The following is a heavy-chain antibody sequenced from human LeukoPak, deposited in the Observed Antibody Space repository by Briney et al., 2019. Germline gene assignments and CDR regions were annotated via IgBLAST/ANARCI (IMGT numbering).Heavy chain of an antibody. J-gene: IGHJ5*02. CDR2: ISAYNGNT. CDR3: ARDHIGRGALLGYWFDP. V-gene: IGHV1-18*04. CDR1: GYTFTSYG. Sequence: GASVKVSCKASGYTFTSYGISWVRQAPGQGLEWMGWISAYNGNTNYAQKLQGRVTMTTDTSTSTAYMELRSLRSDDTAVYYCARDHIGRGALLGYWFDPWGQGTLVTVSS. D-gene: IGHD3-10*01.